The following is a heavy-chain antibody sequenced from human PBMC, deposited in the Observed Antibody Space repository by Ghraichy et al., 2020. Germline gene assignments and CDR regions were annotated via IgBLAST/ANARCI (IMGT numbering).Heavy chain of an antibody. J-gene: IGHJ2*01. V-gene: IGHV4-59*08. D-gene: IGHD2-21*02. Sequence: SETLSLTCTVSGGSISSYYCSWIRQPPGKGLEWIGYIYYSGSTNYNPSLKSRVTISVDTSKNQFSLKLSSVTAADTAVYYCARHARRRIVVVTVPMAHWYFDLWGRGTLVTVSS. CDR1: GGSISSYY. CDR2: IYYSGST. CDR3: ARHARRRIVVVTVPMAHWYFDL.